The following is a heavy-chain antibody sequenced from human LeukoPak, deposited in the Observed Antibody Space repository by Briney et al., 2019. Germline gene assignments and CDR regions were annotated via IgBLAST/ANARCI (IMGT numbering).Heavy chain of an antibody. V-gene: IGHV1-18*01. CDR1: GYTFTSYG. CDR3: ARGNSMVRGVGNWFDP. CDR2: ISAYSGNT. J-gene: IGHJ5*02. D-gene: IGHD3-10*01. Sequence: GASVKVSCKASGYTFTSYGISWVRQAPGQGLEWMGWISAYSGNTDYAEKVQGRVTMTTDTSTSTVHMELRSLRSDDTAVYYCARGNSMVRGVGNWFDPRGQGTLVTVSS.